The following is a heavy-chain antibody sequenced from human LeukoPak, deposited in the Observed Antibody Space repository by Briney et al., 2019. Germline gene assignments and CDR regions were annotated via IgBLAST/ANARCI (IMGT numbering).Heavy chain of an antibody. D-gene: IGHD1-26*01. V-gene: IGHV4-4*02. Sequence: SETLSLTCAVSGGSISSSNWWSWVRQPPGKGLEWIGSIYHSGSTYYNPSLKSRVTISVDTSKNQFSLKLSSVTAADTAVYYCARARGSYTRIDYWGQGTLVTVSS. CDR3: ARARGSYTRIDY. CDR1: GGSISSSNW. CDR2: IYHSGST. J-gene: IGHJ4*02.